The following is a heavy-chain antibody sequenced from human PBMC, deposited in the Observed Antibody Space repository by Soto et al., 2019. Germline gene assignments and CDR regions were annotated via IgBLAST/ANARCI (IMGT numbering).Heavy chain of an antibody. V-gene: IGHV3-30*18. CDR3: AKDLVKYYYDSSGYYRYGMDV. CDR1: GFTFSSYG. D-gene: IGHD3-22*01. J-gene: IGHJ6*02. CDR2: ISYDGSNK. Sequence: PVGSLRLSCAASGFTFSSYGMHWVRQAPGKGLEWVAVISYDGSNKYYADSVKGRFTISRDNSKNTLYLQMNSLRAEDTAVYYCAKDLVKYYYDSSGYYRYGMDVWGQGTTVTVSS.